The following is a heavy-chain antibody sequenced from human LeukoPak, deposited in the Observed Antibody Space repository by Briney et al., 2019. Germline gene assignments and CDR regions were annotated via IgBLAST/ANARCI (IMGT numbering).Heavy chain of an antibody. D-gene: IGHD7-27*01. V-gene: IGHV1-2*06. CDR2: INPNSGGT. CDR1: GYTFTGYY. J-gene: IGHJ4*02. Sequence: ASVKVSCKASGYTFTGYYMHWVRQAPGQGLEWMGRINPNSGGTNYAQKFQGGVTMTRDTSISTAYMELSRLRSDDTAVYYCARDGDNAYYFDYWGQGTLVTVSS. CDR3: ARDGDNAYYFDY.